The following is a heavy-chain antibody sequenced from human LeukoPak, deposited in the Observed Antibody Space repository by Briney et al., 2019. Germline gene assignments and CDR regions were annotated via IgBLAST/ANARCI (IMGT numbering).Heavy chain of an antibody. CDR1: GFTFSSYA. CDR2: ISGSGGST. CDR3: AKDQYYYDSSGYYPDAFDI. D-gene: IGHD3-22*01. V-gene: IGHV3-23*01. Sequence: GGSLRLSCAASGFTFSSYAMSWVRQAPGKGLEWVSAISGSGGSTYYADSVKGRFTTSGDNSKNTLYLQMNSLRAEDTAVYYCAKDQYYYDSSGYYPDAFDIWGQGTMVTVSS. J-gene: IGHJ3*02.